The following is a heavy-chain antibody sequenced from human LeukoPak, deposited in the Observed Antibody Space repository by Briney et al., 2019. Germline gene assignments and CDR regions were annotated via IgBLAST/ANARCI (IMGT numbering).Heavy chain of an antibody. CDR1: GFTLSTYW. CDR2: INSEGSST. V-gene: IGHV3-74*01. J-gene: IGHJ5*01. Sequence: QPGGSLRLSCAASGFTLSTYWMHWVRQAPGKGLVWVSRINSEGSSTTYADSVKGRFTISRDNAKTILYLQMNSLRAEDTAVYHCARDPAPQGWFDSWGQGTLVTVSS. CDR3: ARDPAPQGWFDS.